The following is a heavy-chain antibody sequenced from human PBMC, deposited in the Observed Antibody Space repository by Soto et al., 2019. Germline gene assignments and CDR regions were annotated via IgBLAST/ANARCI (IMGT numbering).Heavy chain of an antibody. J-gene: IGHJ5*02. CDR1: GGSISSYY. CDR2: IYYSGST. D-gene: IGHD3-3*01. V-gene: IGHV4-59*01. Sequence: SETLSLTCTVSGGSISSYYWSWIRQPPGKGLEWIGYIYYSGSTNYNPSLKSRVTISVDTSKDQFSLKLSSVTAADTAVYYCARSDYDFWSGYPKNWFDPWGQGTLVTVSS. CDR3: ARSDYDFWSGYPKNWFDP.